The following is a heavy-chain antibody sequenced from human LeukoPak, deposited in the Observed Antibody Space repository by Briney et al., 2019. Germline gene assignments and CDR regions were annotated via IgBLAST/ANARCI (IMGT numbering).Heavy chain of an antibody. CDR3: ARHQGSSGWFDP. CDR1: GASISSYY. J-gene: IGHJ5*02. Sequence: SETLSLTCTVSGASISSYYWSWIRQPPGKGLEWIGYIYYTGSTNYNPSLKSRVTISIDTSKNQFSLKLRSVTAADTAVYYCARHQGSSGWFDPWGQGTLVTVSS. D-gene: IGHD2-15*01. CDR2: IYYTGST. V-gene: IGHV4-59*08.